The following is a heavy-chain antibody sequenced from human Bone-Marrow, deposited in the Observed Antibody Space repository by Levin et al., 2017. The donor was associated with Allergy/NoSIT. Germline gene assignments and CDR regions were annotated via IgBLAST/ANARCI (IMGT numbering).Heavy chain of an antibody. D-gene: IGHD6-13*01. CDR1: GFTFSGYW. V-gene: IGHV3-7*01. CDR3: ARDHGSSWTYY. CDR2: IKHDGNEK. J-gene: IGHJ4*02. Sequence: GGSLRLSCEASGFTFSGYWMSWVRQVPGKGLEWVANIKHDGNEKNYVDSVKGRFTISRDNPTNSLFLQMNSLTADDTAVYYCARDHGSSWTYYWGQGTLVTVSS.